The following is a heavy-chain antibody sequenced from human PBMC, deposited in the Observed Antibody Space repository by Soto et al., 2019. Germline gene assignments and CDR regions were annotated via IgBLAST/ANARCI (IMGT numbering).Heavy chain of an antibody. CDR2: IYYSGST. CDR1: GGSISSISYY. D-gene: IGHD4-17*01. V-gene: IGHV4-39*01. J-gene: IGHJ5*02. CDR3: ARRVGTVTSGVISWFDP. Sequence: QLQLQESGQGLLKPSETLSLTCTVSGGSISSISYYWGWIRQPPGKGLEWIGSIYYSGSTYYNPSLKSRVTISVDTSKNKFSLRRSSVTAADTAVYYWARRVGTVTSGVISWFDPWGQGTLVTVSS.